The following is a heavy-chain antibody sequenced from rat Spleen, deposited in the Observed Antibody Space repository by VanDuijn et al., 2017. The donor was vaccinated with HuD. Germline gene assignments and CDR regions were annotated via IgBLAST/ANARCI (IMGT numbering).Heavy chain of an antibody. V-gene: IGHV2-77*01. CDR3: AAITGTPFDY. CDR2: IWGDGST. Sequence: QVQMKETGPGLVQTTQTLSVTCTVSGFSLTSYGVHWVRQAPGKGLEWMGIIWGDGSTNYNSALKSRLSISRDTSKSQVFLTMNSLQTDDTAVYYCAAITGTPFDYWGQGVMVTVSS. J-gene: IGHJ2*01. D-gene: IGHD5-1*01. CDR1: GFSLTSYG.